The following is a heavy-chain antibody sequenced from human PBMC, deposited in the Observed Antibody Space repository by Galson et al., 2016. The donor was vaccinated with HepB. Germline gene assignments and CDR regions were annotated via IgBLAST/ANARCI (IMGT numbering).Heavy chain of an antibody. V-gene: IGHV3-7*01. CDR2: INRDGSEK. D-gene: IGHD1-26*01. CDR1: GFIFRNYW. Sequence: SLRLSCAASGFIFRNYWMPWVRQAPGKGLEWVANINRDGSEKYYMHSVRGRFTISRDSAKNLVFLQMNSLRAEDTAVYHCARAMSGSYDFWGQGILATVSS. J-gene: IGHJ4*02. CDR3: ARAMSGSYDF.